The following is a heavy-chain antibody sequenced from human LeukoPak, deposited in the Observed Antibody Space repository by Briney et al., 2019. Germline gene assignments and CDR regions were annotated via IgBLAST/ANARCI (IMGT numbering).Heavy chain of an antibody. Sequence: GASVKVSCKASGGTFSSYAISWVRQAPGQGLECMGGIIPIFGTANYAQKFQGRVTITADESTSTAYMELSSLRSEDTAVYYCAREGLVGATLTSDAFDIWGQGTMVTVSS. CDR2: IIPIFGTA. J-gene: IGHJ3*02. D-gene: IGHD1-26*01. V-gene: IGHV1-69*13. CDR3: AREGLVGATLTSDAFDI. CDR1: GGTFSSYA.